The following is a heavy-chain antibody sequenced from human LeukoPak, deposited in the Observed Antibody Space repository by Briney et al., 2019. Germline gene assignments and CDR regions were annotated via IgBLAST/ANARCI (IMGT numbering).Heavy chain of an antibody. V-gene: IGHV3-64*01. Sequence: GGSLRLSCAASGFSFNTYAMHWARQAPGKGLEYVSAISSNGDSTYYANSVKGRFTISRDNSKKTLFLRMGSLRAEDMAVYYCVRDSGGDAYNDYFDSWGQGTLVTVSS. D-gene: IGHD5-24*01. CDR1: GFSFNTYA. CDR2: ISSNGDST. CDR3: VRDSGGDAYNDYFDS. J-gene: IGHJ4*02.